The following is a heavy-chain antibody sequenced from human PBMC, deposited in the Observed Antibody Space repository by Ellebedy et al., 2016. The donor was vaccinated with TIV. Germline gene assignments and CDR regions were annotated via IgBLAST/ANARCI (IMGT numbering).Heavy chain of an antibody. J-gene: IGHJ4*02. CDR1: GYTLTDLS. CDR3: ATRAPFYYDSSVHYYDY. CDR2: FDPEDGET. V-gene: IGHV1-24*01. Sequence: AASVKVSCKVSGYTLTDLSMHWVRQAPGKGLEWMGGFDPEDGETINAQNFQGRVTLTEDTSTDTTYMDLSCLRSEDTAVYYCATRAPFYYDSSVHYYDYWGQGTLVTVSS. D-gene: IGHD3-22*01.